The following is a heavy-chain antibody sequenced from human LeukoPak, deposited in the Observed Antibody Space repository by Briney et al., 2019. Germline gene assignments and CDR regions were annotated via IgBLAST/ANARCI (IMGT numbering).Heavy chain of an antibody. Sequence: NPSETLSLTCTVSGGSITITNYYCAWIRQPPGKGLEWIGTIYYSGSTHDNPSLQGRVTISVDTSKTQFSLKLSSVTAADTAVYFCARHTSDGDFAFDLWGQGTMVTVSS. CDR2: IYYSGST. J-gene: IGHJ3*01. CDR3: ARHTSDGDFAFDL. CDR1: GGSITITNYY. V-gene: IGHV4-39*01. D-gene: IGHD4-17*01.